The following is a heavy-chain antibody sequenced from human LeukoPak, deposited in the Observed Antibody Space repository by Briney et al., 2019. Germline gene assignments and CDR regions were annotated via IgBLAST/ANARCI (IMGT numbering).Heavy chain of an antibody. J-gene: IGHJ4*02. CDR1: GFTFSTYA. CDR3: AKGGPWSSGWSVFDS. V-gene: IGHV3-23*01. D-gene: IGHD6-19*01. CDR2: ISGDGGGT. Sequence: GGSLRLSCVASGFTFSTYAMSWVRLAPGKRLQWFSGISGDGGGTYYADSVKGRFTISRDNSKNTLFLQMKTLRDEDTARYYCAKGGPWSSGWSVFDSWGRGTLVTVCS.